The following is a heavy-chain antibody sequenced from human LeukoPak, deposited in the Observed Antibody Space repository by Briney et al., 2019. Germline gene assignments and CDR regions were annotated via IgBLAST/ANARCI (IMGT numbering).Heavy chain of an antibody. Sequence: EASVTASCKASGYTLTSSDINWVRQATGQGLEWMGWMNPNIGNTDYAQKFQGRVTMSRNTSVRTAYMELSSLRSEDTAVYYCARGGEGGYCSGGSGRDFDYWGQGTLVTDSS. J-gene: IGHJ4*02. CDR3: ARGGEGGYCSGGSGRDFDY. D-gene: IGHD2-15*01. CDR1: GYTLTSSD. CDR2: MNPNIGNT. V-gene: IGHV1-8*01.